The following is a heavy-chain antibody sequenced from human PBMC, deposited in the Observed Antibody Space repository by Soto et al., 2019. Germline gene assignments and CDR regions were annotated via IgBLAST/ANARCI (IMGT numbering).Heavy chain of an antibody. V-gene: IGHV5-51*01. J-gene: IGHJ4*02. Sequence: PGASLKISCKGSGYSFTSYWIGWVRQMPGKGLEWMGIIYPGDSDTRYSPSFQGQVAFSAGKSISTAYLQWSGLKASDTAIYYCARRLSTGWFFDFWGQGTLVTVSS. CDR2: IYPGDSDT. CDR1: GYSFTSYW. D-gene: IGHD6-19*01. CDR3: ARRLSTGWFFDF.